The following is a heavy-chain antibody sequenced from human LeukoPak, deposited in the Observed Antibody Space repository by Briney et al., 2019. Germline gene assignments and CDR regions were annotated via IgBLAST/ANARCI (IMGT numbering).Heavy chain of an antibody. Sequence: GASVKVSCKASGGTFSSYAISWVRQAPGQGLEWMGGIIPIFGTANYAQKFQGRVTITADESTSTAYMELSSLRSEDTAVYYCARDDYYDSSGHMDYAFDIWGQGTMVTVSS. J-gene: IGHJ3*02. V-gene: IGHV1-69*13. CDR2: IIPIFGTA. CDR1: GGTFSSYA. D-gene: IGHD3-22*01. CDR3: ARDDYYDSSGHMDYAFDI.